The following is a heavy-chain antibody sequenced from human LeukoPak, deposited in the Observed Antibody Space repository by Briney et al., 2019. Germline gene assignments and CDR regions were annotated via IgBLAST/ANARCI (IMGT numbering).Heavy chain of an antibody. V-gene: IGHV3-30*04. CDR1: GFTFTDYA. CDR3: VRDLTSGARFDF. Sequence: PGGSLRLSCVASGFTFTDYAFSWVRQTPGKGMEWVAIISSDGNTQSYADPLKGRFTISRDNFRDTVFLELTTLRPEDTGLYYCVRDLTSGARFDFWGPGTLVTVSS. CDR2: ISSDGNTQ. D-gene: IGHD3-9*01. J-gene: IGHJ4*01.